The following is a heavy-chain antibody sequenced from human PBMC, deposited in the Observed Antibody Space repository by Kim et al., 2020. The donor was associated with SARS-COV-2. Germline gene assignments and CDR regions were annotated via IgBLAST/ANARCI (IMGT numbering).Heavy chain of an antibody. J-gene: IGHJ6*03. CDR3: ARAANLWSGYYPNYYYYYMDV. D-gene: IGHD3-3*01. Sequence: SETLSLTCTVSGGSISSYYWSWIRQPPGKGLEWIGYIYYSGSTNYNPSLKSRVTISVDTSKNQFSLKLSSVTAADTAVYYCARAANLWSGYYPNYYYYYMDVWGKGTTVTVSS. V-gene: IGHV4-59*01. CDR2: IYYSGST. CDR1: GGSISSYY.